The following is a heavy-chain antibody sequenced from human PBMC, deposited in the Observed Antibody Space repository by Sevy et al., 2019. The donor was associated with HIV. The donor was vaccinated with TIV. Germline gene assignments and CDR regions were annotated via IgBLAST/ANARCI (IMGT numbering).Heavy chain of an antibody. V-gene: IGHV1-24*01. CDR1: GYSVSDLS. CDR3: ATSPDYYDSSRDAFDI. D-gene: IGHD3-22*01. J-gene: IGHJ3*02. Sequence: ASVKVSCKVSGYSVSDLSIHWVRQAPGKGLEWMGGYDPDDGETIYAQKFQGRVTMTEATSTDTAYMELSSLRSEDTAVYYCATSPDYYDSSRDAFDIWGQGTMVTVSS. CDR2: YDPDDGET.